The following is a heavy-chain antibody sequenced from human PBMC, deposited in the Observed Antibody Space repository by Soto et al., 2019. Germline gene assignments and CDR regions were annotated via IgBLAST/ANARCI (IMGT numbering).Heavy chain of an antibody. Sequence: QVQLVQSGAEVKKPGASVKVSCKASGYTFTSYDINWVRQATGQGLEWMGLMNPNGGNTGDAQKYTHTATLTRYTPKSTAYMEPLSLKSEYTTVYDRARNLYVDKVDSWGQGTLVAVAS. V-gene: IGHV1-8*01. J-gene: IGHJ4*02. CDR2: MNPNGGNT. CDR1: GYTFTSYD. CDR3: ARNLYVDKVDS. D-gene: IGHD4-17*01.